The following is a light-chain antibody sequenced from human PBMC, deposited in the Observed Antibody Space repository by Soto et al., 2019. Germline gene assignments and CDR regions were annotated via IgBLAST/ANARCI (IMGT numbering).Light chain of an antibody. J-gene: IGLJ1*01. Sequence: QSALTQPASVSGSPGQSLTISCTGTSSDVGGYNYVSWYQQHTGKAPKLLIYEVSNRPSGVSTRFSGSKSGNTASLTISGLQAEDEADYYCNSYTSSSLYVFGSGTKLTV. CDR2: EVS. V-gene: IGLV2-14*01. CDR3: NSYTSSSLYV. CDR1: SSDVGGYNY.